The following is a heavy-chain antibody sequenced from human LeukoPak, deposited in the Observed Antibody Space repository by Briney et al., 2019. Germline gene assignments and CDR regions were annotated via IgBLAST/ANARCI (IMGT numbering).Heavy chain of an antibody. Sequence: ASVKVSRKASGYTFTGYYMHWVRQAPGQGLEWMGWINPNSGGTNYAQKFQGRVTITADKSTSTAYMELSSLRSEDTAVYYCSTEDGQDGRGRVAAGFDYWGQGTLVTVSS. CDR3: STEDGQDGRGRVAAGFDY. CDR2: INPNSGGT. CDR1: GYTFTGYY. D-gene: IGHD6-13*01. J-gene: IGHJ4*02. V-gene: IGHV1-2*02.